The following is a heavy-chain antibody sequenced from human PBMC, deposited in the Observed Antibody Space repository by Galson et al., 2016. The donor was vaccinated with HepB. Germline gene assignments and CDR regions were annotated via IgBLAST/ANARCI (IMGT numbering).Heavy chain of an antibody. CDR1: GDSISSSNCY. V-gene: IGHV4-39*01. D-gene: IGHD1-26*01. Sequence: SETLSLTCTVSGDSISSSNCYWGWIRQSPGRGLESIASVHYSGTTYYKSSLRGRVTMSIDTSKNQFSLRLNSLTAADTAVYYCARHVTLSGSYSIDYWGQGTRVTVSS. J-gene: IGHJ4*02. CDR2: VHYSGTT. CDR3: ARHVTLSGSYSIDY.